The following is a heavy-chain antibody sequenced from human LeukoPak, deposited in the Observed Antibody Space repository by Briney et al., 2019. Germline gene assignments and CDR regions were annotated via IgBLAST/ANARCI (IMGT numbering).Heavy chain of an antibody. V-gene: IGHV4-59*08. CDR1: GGSISSYY. CDR2: IYYSGST. D-gene: IGHD3-3*01. Sequence: SETLSLTCTASGGSISSYYWSWIRQPPGKGLEWIGYIYYSGSTNYNPSLKSRVTISVDTSKNQFSLKLSSVTAADTAVYYCARAIRRITIFGVARPGYVPFDYWGQGTLVTVSS. CDR3: ARAIRRITIFGVARPGYVPFDY. J-gene: IGHJ4*02.